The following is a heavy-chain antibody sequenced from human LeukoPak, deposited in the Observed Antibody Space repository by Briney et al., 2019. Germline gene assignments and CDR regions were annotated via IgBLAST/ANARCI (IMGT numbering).Heavy chain of an antibody. J-gene: IGHJ3*01. CDR3: ARPSYDGSGAYAFDV. D-gene: IGHD3-22*01. V-gene: IGHV4-59*08. CDR1: GGSISNYY. Sequence: PSETLSRTCTVSGGSISNYYWSWLRQPPGKGLEWIGYVSYSGSTNYNPSLESRVTMSVDTSRNQFSLKLTSVTAADTAVYYCARPSYDGSGAYAFDVWGQGTLVTVSS. CDR2: VSYSGST.